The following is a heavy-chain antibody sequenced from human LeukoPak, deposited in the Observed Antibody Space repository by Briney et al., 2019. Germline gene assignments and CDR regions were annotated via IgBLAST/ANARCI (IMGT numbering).Heavy chain of an antibody. CDR1: GGSISSGGYY. V-gene: IGHV4-31*03. D-gene: IGHD3-22*01. J-gene: IGHJ6*02. CDR2: IYYSGST. Sequence: TSQTLSLTCTVSGGSISSGGYYWSWIRQHPGKGLAWIGYIYYSGSTYYNPSLKSRVTISVDTSKNQFSLKLSSVTAADTAVYYCARAHHDSSGYFSYSYYYGMDVWGQGTTVTVSS. CDR3: ARAHHDSSGYFSYSYYYGMDV.